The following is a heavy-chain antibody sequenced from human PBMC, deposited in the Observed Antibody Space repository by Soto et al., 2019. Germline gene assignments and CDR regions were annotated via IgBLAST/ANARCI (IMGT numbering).Heavy chain of an antibody. CDR2: IHHSGNT. V-gene: IGHV4-4*02. J-gene: IGHJ4*02. CDR3: ARVINSGYGYFDY. D-gene: IGHD5-12*01. Sequence: QVQLQESGPGLVKPSGTLSLTCAVSGDSISSTKWWSWVRQPPGKGLEWVGEIHHSGNTNSNPSLKSRVTISVEQSKNQFSLKLSSVTAADTAVYYCARVINSGYGYFDYWGQGALVTVSS. CDR1: GDSISSTKW.